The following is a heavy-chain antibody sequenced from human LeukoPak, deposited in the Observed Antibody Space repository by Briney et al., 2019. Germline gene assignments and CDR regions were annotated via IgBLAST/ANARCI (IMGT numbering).Heavy chain of an antibody. D-gene: IGHD3-3*01. CDR2: ISNNGGYT. V-gene: IGHV3-23*01. CDR1: GFTFSSSA. Sequence: GGSLRLSCAASGFTFSSSAMSWVRQVPGKGLEWVSGISNNGGYTYYADSVQGRFTISRDNSKSTLCLQMNSLRAEDTGVYYCAKDHYWSIDYWGRGTLVTVSS. J-gene: IGHJ4*02. CDR3: AKDHYWSIDY.